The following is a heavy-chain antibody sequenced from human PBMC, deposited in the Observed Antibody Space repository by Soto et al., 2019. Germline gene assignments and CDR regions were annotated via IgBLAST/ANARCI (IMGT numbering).Heavy chain of an antibody. D-gene: IGHD3-3*01. J-gene: IGHJ4*02. CDR2: ISGSGGTT. CDR3: AKERNDFCSGTTGGFDH. V-gene: IGHV3-23*01. CDR1: GFTFSSYS. Sequence: EVQLLESGGGLVQPGGSLRLSCAASGFTFSSYSMSWVRQAPGKGLDWVSGISGSGGTTYYADSVKGRFTISRDNPKNTVFVQMNSLRPEDTAIYYCAKERNDFCSGTTGGFDHWGQGLLVTVSS.